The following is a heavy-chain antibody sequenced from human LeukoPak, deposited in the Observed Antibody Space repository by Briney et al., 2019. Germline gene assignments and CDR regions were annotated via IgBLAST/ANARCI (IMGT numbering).Heavy chain of an antibody. Sequence: PGGSLRLSCAASGFTFSSYWMSWVRQAPGKGLEWVANIKQDGSEKYYVDSVKGRFTISRDNAKNSLYLQMNSLRAEDTAVYYCARDRRYSYGYVPETKSNWFDPWGQGTLVTVSS. J-gene: IGHJ5*02. CDR2: IKQDGSEK. V-gene: IGHV3-7*01. CDR1: GFTFSSYW. D-gene: IGHD5-18*01. CDR3: ARDRRYSYGYVPETKSNWFDP.